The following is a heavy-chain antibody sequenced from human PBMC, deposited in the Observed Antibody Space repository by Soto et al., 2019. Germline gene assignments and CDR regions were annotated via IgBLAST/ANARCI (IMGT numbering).Heavy chain of an antibody. V-gene: IGHV3-72*01. Sequence: EVQLVESGGGLVQPGGSLRLSCAASGFTFSDHYMDWVRQAPGKGLEWVARSRNRVNSHTTEYAASVKGRLTISRDESKSSLYLQMNSLKIEDTAVYYCTRGLLGCAPSYTFHGMDVWGQGTTVTVSS. J-gene: IGHJ6*01. CDR2: SRNRVNSHTT. D-gene: IGHD2-8*02. CDR3: TRGLLGCAPSYTFHGMDV. CDR1: GFTFSDHY.